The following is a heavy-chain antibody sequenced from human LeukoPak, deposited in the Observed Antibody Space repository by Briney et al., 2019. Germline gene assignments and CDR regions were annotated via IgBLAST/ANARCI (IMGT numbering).Heavy chain of an antibody. CDR1: GGSISSSSYY. J-gene: IGHJ4*02. V-gene: IGHV4-39*07. CDR3: ARGSLGAEDY. CDR2: IYYSGST. D-gene: IGHD1-26*01. Sequence: SETLSLTCTVSGGSISSSSYYWGWIRQPPGKGLEWIGSIYYSGSTYYNPSLKSRVTISVDTSKNQFSLKLSSVTAADTAVYYCARGSLGAEDYWGQGTLVTVSS.